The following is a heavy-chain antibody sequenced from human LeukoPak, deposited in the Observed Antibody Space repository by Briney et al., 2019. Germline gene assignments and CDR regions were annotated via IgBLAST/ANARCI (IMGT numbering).Heavy chain of an antibody. CDR3: ASESTSGAVGDFDH. Sequence: PGGSLRLSCVASGFTVSAHYMSWVRQAPGQGLEWVSAIYTDGSAYYAGSVKGRFTISRDNFENTLHLQMNSLRVEDTAVYYCASESTSGAVGDFDHWGQGTVVTVSS. CDR2: IYTDGSA. D-gene: IGHD3-16*01. J-gene: IGHJ4*02. CDR1: GFTVSAHY. V-gene: IGHV3-66*01.